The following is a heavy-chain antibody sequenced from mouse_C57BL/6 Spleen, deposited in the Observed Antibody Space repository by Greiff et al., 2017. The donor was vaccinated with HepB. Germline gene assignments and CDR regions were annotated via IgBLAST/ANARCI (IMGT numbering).Heavy chain of an antibody. CDR3: AAANWDAMDY. D-gene: IGHD4-1*01. CDR1: GYSITSGYY. J-gene: IGHJ4*01. V-gene: IGHV3-6*01. CDR2: ISYDGSN. Sequence: DVQLQESGPGLVKPSQSLSLTCSVTGYSITSGYYWNWIRQFPGNKLEWMGYISYDGSNNYNPSLKNRISITRDTSKNKFFLKLNSVTTEDTATYYCAAANWDAMDYWGQGTSVTVSS.